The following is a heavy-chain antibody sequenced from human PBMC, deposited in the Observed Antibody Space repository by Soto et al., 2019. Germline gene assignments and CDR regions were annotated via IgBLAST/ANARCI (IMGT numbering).Heavy chain of an antibody. J-gene: IGHJ4*02. CDR1: GGSVSSGSYY. CDR3: ARVIDY. CDR2: IYYSGST. Sequence: SETLSLTCTVSGGSVSSGSYYWSWIRQPPGKGLEWIGYIYYSGSTNYNPSLKSRVTISVDTSKNQFSLKLSSVTAADTAVYYSARVIDYWGQGPLVTVSS. V-gene: IGHV4-61*01.